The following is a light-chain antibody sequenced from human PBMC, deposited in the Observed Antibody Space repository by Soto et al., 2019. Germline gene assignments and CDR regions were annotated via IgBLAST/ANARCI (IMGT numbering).Light chain of an antibody. CDR2: AAS. CDR1: QGISSW. CDR3: QQRFNWKVT. Sequence: DIQTTQSPSSVSQSVGDRVTITCRASQGISSWLAWYQKKPGKDPKLLIYAASSLQSGVPSRFSGSGSGTDFNLTISRLQTEDFAVYECQQRFNWKVTFGQGTRLEIK. V-gene: IGKV1-12*01. J-gene: IGKJ5*01.